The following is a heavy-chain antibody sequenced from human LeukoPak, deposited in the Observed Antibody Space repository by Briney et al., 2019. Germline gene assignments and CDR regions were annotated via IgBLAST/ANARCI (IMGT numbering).Heavy chain of an antibody. Sequence: GGSLRLSCVVSGFDLSDYYMSWIRQAPGKGLEWITYISSSGGNIYFADSVKSRFTMSRDNARGSLYLQMNSLRADDTAIYYCARRRDYFDYWGQGTLVTVSS. J-gene: IGHJ4*02. CDR3: ARRRDYFDY. CDR2: ISSSGGNI. V-gene: IGHV3-11*01. CDR1: GFDLSDYY.